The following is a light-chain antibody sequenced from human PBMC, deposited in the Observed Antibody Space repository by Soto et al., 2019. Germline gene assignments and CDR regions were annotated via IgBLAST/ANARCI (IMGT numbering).Light chain of an antibody. CDR2: DVS. Sequence: QSALTQPASVSGSPGQSITISCTGTSSDVGAYNYVSWYQHHPGKAPKLLIYDVSYRPSGVSSRFSGSKSGNTASLTISGLQAEDEADYYCCSFAGTYTIFGGGTKLTVL. CDR1: SSDVGAYNY. CDR3: CSFAGTYTI. J-gene: IGLJ2*01. V-gene: IGLV2-14*01.